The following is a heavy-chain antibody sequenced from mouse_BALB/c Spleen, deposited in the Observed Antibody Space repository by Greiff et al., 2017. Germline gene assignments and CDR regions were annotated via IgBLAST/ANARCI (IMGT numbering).Heavy chain of an antibody. CDR1: GFTFSSYG. J-gene: IGHJ3*01. CDR2: ISSGGSYT. Sequence: EVKLVESGGDLVKPGGSLKLSCAASGFTFSSYGMSWVRQTPDKRLEWVATISSGGSYTYYPDSVKGRFTISRDNAKNTLYLQMSSLKSEDTAMYYCARQATDYGNYPFAYWGQGTLVTVSA. V-gene: IGHV5-6*01. D-gene: IGHD2-1*01. CDR3: ARQATDYGNYPFAY.